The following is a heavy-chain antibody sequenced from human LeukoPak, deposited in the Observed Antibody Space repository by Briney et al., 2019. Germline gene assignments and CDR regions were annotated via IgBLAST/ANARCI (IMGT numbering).Heavy chain of an antibody. D-gene: IGHD3-3*01. Sequence: ASVKVSCKASGYTFTSYYMHWVRQAPGQGLEWMGIINPSGGSTSYAQKFQGRVTMTRDTSTSTVYMELSSLRSEDTAVYYCARGVLHYDFWSGYLQPLDYWGQGTLVTVSS. J-gene: IGHJ4*02. CDR3: ARGVLHYDFWSGYLQPLDY. CDR2: INPSGGST. V-gene: IGHV1-46*01. CDR1: GYTFTSYY.